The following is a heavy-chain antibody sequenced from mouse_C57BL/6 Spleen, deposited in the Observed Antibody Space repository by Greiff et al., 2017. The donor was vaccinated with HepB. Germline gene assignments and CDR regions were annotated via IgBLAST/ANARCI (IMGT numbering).Heavy chain of an antibody. J-gene: IGHJ1*03. D-gene: IGHD2-5*01. CDR2: IHPNSGST. Sequence: VQLQQSGAELVKPGASVKLSCKASGYTFTSYWMHWVKQRPGQGLEWIGMIHPNSGSTNYNEKFKSKATLTVDKSSSTAYMQLSSLTSEDSAVYYCARGGYSNPYWYFDVWGTGTTVTVSS. V-gene: IGHV1-64*01. CDR1: GYTFTSYW. CDR3: ARGGYSNPYWYFDV.